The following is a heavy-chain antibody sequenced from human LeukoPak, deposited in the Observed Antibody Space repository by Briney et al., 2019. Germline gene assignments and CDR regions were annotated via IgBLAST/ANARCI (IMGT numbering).Heavy chain of an antibody. CDR2: IYYSGST. V-gene: IGHV4-39*07. CDR1: GGSISSSSYY. CDR3: ARGTLYSGWSYYFDS. D-gene: IGHD6-19*01. Sequence: PSETLSLTCTVSGGSISSSSYYWGWIRQPPGKGLEWIVSIYYSGSTYYNPSLKSRVTISVDTSKNQFSLKLSSVTAADTALYYCARGTLYSGWSYYFDSWGQGTLVTVSS. J-gene: IGHJ4*02.